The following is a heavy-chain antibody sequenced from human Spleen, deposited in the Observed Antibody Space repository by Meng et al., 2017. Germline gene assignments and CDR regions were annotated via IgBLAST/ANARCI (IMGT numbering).Heavy chain of an antibody. V-gene: IGHV3-66*01. J-gene: IGHJ5*02. Sequence: GGSLRLSCAASGFSVSHNYMSWVRQAPGKGLEWVSVIYSGGDTYYANSVKGRFTISRDNAKNSLYLQMNSLRAEDTAVYYCARDQGSGFDPWGQGTLVTVSS. CDR1: GFSVSHNY. D-gene: IGHD3-10*01. CDR2: IYSGGDT. CDR3: ARDQGSGFDP.